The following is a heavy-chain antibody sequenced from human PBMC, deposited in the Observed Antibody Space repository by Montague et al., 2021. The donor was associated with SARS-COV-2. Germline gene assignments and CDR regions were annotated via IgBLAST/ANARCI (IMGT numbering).Heavy chain of an antibody. J-gene: IGHJ4*02. CDR1: GGSFRDYA. CDR2: LSYSGRP. D-gene: IGHD6-19*01. Sequence: SETLSLTCDFAGGSFRDYAWSWIRQPPGKRLEWIGYLSYSGRPXXXPSXXXRVSISVDTSKNQFSLRLSSVIAADTAVYYCAGRLPQYTSGWYFDQWGQGTLVAVSS. V-gene: IGHV4-59*08. CDR3: AGRLPQYTSGWYFDQ.